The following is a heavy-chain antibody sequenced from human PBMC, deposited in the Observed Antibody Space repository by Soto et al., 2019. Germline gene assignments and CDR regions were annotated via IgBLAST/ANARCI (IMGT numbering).Heavy chain of an antibody. J-gene: IGHJ5*02. Sequence: GESPKIFCKSSGYSFTSYWLSWGPQIPGKGLEWMRRIDPSDSYTNYSPSFQGHVTISAAKSINTAYLQLSSLKASHTAMYYCASLGIADRYNGFDPWGQGTLVTVSS. D-gene: IGHD6-13*01. V-gene: IGHV5-10-1*01. CDR3: ASLGIADRYNGFDP. CDR1: GYSFTSYW. CDR2: IDPSDSYT.